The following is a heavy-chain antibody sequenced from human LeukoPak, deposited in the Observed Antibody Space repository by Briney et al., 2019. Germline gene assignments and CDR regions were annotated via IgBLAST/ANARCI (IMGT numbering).Heavy chain of an antibody. D-gene: IGHD3-3*01. CDR1: GYTFTSYD. CDR3: ARARYYDFWSGYYYYYYYYMDV. CDR2: MNPNSGNT. J-gene: IGHJ6*03. V-gene: IGHV1-8*03. Sequence: ASVKVSCKASGYTFTSYDINWVRQATGQGLEWMGWMNPNSGNTGYAQKFQGRVTITRNTSISTAYMELSSLRSEDTAVYYCARARYYDFWSGYYYYYYYYMDVWGKGTTVTVSS.